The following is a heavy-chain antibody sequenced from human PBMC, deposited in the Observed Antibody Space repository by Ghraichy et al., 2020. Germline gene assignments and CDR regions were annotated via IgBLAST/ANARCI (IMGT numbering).Heavy chain of an antibody. CDR1: EFTFSSYG. V-gene: IGHV3-30*18. CDR3: ANLCSGGSCYGMDV. CDR2: ISYDGSNK. D-gene: IGHD2-15*01. Sequence: GGSLRLSCAASEFTFSSYGMHWVRQAPGKGLEWVAVISYDGSNKYYADSVKGRFTISRDNSKNTLYLQMNSLRAEDTAVYYCANLCSGGSCYGMDVWGQGTTVTVSS. J-gene: IGHJ6*02.